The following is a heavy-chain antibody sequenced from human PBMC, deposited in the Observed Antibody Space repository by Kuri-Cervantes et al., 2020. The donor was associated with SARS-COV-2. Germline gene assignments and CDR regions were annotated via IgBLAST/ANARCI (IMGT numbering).Heavy chain of an antibody. CDR3: AKGGGSFDY. CDR1: GFTFSSYW. V-gene: IGHV3-7*03. J-gene: IGHJ4*02. Sequence: GESLKISCAASGFTFSSYWMSWVRQAPGKGLEWVANIKQDGSEKYYVDSVKGRFTISRDNAKNTLSLQMNSLRAEDTAIYYCAKGGGSFDYWGQGTLVTVSS. CDR2: IKQDGSEK. D-gene: IGHD4-23*01.